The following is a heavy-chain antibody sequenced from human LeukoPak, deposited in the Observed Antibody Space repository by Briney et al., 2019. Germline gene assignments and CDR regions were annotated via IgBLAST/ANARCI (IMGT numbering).Heavy chain of an antibody. CDR2: INPSGGST. J-gene: IGHJ4*02. D-gene: IGHD3-3*01. Sequence: ASVKVSCKASGYTFTSYYMHWVRQAPGQGLEWMGIINPSGGSTSYAQKFQGRVTMTRDTSTSTVYMELSSLRSEDTAVYYCARDSRSVLRFLERLSVWGQGTLVTVSS. CDR3: ARDSRSVLRFLERLSV. V-gene: IGHV1-46*01. CDR1: GYTFTSYY.